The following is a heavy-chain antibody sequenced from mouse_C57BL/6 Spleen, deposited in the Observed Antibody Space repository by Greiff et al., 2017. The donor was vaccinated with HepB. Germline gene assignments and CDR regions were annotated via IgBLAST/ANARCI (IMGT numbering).Heavy chain of an antibody. CDR1: GYAFSSYW. CDR2: IYPGDSDT. J-gene: IGHJ2*01. V-gene: IGHV1-80*01. D-gene: IGHD1-1*01. Sequence: QVQLQQSGAELVKPGASVKISCKASGYAFSSYWMNWVKQRPGKGLEWIGQIYPGDSDTNYNGKFKGKATLTADKSSSTAYMQLSNLTSEDSAVYFCARYSITTVTYFDYWGQGTTLTVSS. CDR3: ARYSITTVTYFDY.